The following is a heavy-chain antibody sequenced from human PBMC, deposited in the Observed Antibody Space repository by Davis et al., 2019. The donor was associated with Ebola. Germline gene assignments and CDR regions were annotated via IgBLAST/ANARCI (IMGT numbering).Heavy chain of an antibody. V-gene: IGHV4-59*12. D-gene: IGHD1-26*01. CDR2: IYYSGST. Sequence: MPSETLSLTCTVSGGSISRYYWSWIRQPPGKGLEWLGYIYYSGSTNYNPSLKSRVTISVDTSKNQFSLKLRSVTAADTAVYYCARGVGATTGWFDPWGQGTLVTVSS. J-gene: IGHJ5*02. CDR3: ARGVGATTGWFDP. CDR1: GGSISRYY.